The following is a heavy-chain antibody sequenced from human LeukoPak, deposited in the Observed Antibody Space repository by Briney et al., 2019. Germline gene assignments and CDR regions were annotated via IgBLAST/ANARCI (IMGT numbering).Heavy chain of an antibody. D-gene: IGHD3-10*01. CDR3: ARVPSLNSGNYGY. J-gene: IGHJ4*02. V-gene: IGHV3-72*01. Sequence: GESLRLSCAASGLTFSDHYMDWIRQGPGKGLEWVGRIRNKDTKYNKEYAASVKGRFTISRDDLQNSLYLQMNRLKIEDTAVYYCARVPSLNSGNYGYWGQGTLVTVSS. CDR2: IRNKDTKYNK. CDR1: GLTFSDHY.